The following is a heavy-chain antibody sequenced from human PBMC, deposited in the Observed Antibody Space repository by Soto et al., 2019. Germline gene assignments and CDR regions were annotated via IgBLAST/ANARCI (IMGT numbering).Heavy chain of an antibody. D-gene: IGHD3-10*01. CDR1: GFTFSSYW. Sequence: GGSLRLSCAASGFTFSSYWMSWVRQAPGKGLEWVANIKQDGSEKYYVDSVKGRFTISRDNAKNSLYLQMNSLRAEDTAVYYCAREQVKVRGDHYFDDWGQGPRVTVAS. CDR2: IKQDGSEK. CDR3: AREQVKVRGDHYFDD. V-gene: IGHV3-7*01. J-gene: IGHJ4*02.